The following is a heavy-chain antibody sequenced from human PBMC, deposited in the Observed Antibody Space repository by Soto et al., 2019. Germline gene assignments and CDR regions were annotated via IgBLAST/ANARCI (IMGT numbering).Heavy chain of an antibody. D-gene: IGHD6-19*01. Sequence: PGGSLRLSCVASGFTLRSYGMHWVRQAPGKGLEWVAVIWNDGSEKYYAESVKGRFIISRDDSKNTLYLQMNSLRVEDTALYFCARVTGAVADPETLALWGQGILVTVSS. J-gene: IGHJ4*02. CDR1: GFTLRSYG. CDR3: ARVTGAVADPETLAL. CDR2: IWNDGSEK. V-gene: IGHV3-33*01.